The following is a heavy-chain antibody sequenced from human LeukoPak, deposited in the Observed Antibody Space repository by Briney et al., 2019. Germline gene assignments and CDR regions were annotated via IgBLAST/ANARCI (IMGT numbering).Heavy chain of an antibody. Sequence: GRSLRLSCAASGFTFSSYVMHWVRQAPGKGLEWVAVISYDGSNKYYADSVKGRFTISRDNSKNTLFLQMNSLRAEDTAVYYCAKDAHVRGGSYYFDYWGQGTLVTVSS. V-gene: IGHV3-30*18. D-gene: IGHD3-16*01. CDR1: GFTFSSYV. CDR3: AKDAHVRGGSYYFDY. CDR2: ISYDGSNK. J-gene: IGHJ4*02.